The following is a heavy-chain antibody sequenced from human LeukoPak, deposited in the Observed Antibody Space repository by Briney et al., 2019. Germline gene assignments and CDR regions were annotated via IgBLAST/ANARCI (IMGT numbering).Heavy chain of an antibody. CDR3: ARSTSSEYDIYPFDY. CDR2: IYSGGST. Sequence: GGSLRLSCAASGFTVSSNDMGWVRQAPGKGLEGVSGIYSGGSTHYTDSVKGRFSISRDNCKNTVSLQMNSLRAEDTAVYYCARSTSSEYDIYPFDYWGQGTLVTVSS. D-gene: IGHD3-9*01. CDR1: GFTVSSND. J-gene: IGHJ4*02. V-gene: IGHV3-66*01.